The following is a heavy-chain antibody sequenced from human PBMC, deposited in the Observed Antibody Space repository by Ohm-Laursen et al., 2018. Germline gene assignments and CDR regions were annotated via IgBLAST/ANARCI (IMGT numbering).Heavy chain of an antibody. V-gene: IGHV3-23*01. J-gene: IGHJ4*02. CDR1: GLTFSTCA. D-gene: IGHD6-13*01. CDR2: IGASGSST. CDR3: AKDLGKYSNN. Sequence: SLRLSCTASGLTFSTCAMSWVRQAPGKGLEWVSTIGASGSSTYYPDSVKGRFTISRDNSKNTLYLQMNSLRAEDTAVYYCAKDLGKYSNNWGQGTLVIVSS.